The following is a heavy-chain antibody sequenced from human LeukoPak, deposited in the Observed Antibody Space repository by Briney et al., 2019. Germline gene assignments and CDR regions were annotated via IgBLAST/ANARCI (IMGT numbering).Heavy chain of an antibody. D-gene: IGHD6-6*01. CDR1: GFTFSSYW. V-gene: IGHV3-7*01. J-gene: IGHJ6*03. CDR3: AREGIAARPLYYYYYYMDV. Sequence: GGSLRLSCAASGFTFSSYWMSWVRQAPGKGLEWVANIKQDGSEKYYVDSVKGRFTISRDNAKNSLYLQMNSLRAEDTAVYYCAREGIAARPLYYYYYYMDVWGKGTTVTVSS. CDR2: IKQDGSEK.